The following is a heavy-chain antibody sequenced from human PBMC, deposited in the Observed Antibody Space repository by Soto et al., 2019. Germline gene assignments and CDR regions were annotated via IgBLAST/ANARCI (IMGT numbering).Heavy chain of an antibody. CDR3: ARDDYDDGGKDWFDP. CDR2: IYYSGDT. V-gene: IGHV4-31*03. D-gene: IGHD4-17*01. Sequence: QVQLQESGPGLVKPSQTLSLTCTVSGDSISSDGYYWSWIRQHPVRGLEWIGNIYYSGDTHYNPSLKSRVAISMDTSKHQFSLKLRSVTAADTAVYYCARDDYDDGGKDWFDPWGQGTLVTVSS. J-gene: IGHJ5*02. CDR1: GDSISSDGYY.